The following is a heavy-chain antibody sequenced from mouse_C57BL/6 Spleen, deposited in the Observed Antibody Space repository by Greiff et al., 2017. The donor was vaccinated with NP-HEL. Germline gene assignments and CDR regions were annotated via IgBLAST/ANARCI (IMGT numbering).Heavy chain of an antibody. CDR2: ISDGGSYT. Sequence: EVQGVESGGGLVKPGGSLKLSCAASGFTFSSYAMSWVRQTPEKRLEWVATISDGGSYTYYPDNVKGRFTISRDNAKNNLYLQMSHLKSEDTAMYYCARSNYRFFAYWGQGTLVTVSA. J-gene: IGHJ3*01. CDR3: ARSNYRFFAY. CDR1: GFTFSSYA. D-gene: IGHD2-5*01. V-gene: IGHV5-4*01.